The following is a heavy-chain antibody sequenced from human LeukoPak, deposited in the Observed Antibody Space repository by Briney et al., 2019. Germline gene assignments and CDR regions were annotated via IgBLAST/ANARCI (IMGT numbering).Heavy chain of an antibody. CDR1: GFTFSSYA. D-gene: IGHD1-26*01. CDR2: ISYDGSNK. Sequence: GGSLRLSCAASGFTFSSYAMSWVRQAPGKGLEWVAVISYDGSNKYYADSVKGRFTISRDNSKNTLYLQMNSLRAEDTAVYYCAKAFGWELTDSVDYWGQGTLVTVSS. CDR3: AKAFGWELTDSVDY. J-gene: IGHJ4*02. V-gene: IGHV3-30*18.